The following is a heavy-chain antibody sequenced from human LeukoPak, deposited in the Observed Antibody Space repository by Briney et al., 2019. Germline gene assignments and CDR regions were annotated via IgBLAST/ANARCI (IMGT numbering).Heavy chain of an antibody. Sequence: GASVKVSCKASGGTFSSYAISWVRQAPGQGLEWMGIINPSGGSTSYAQKFQGRVTMTRDTSTSTVYMELSSLRSEDTAVYYCARDSRYCGGDCTFDYWGQGTLVTVSS. J-gene: IGHJ4*02. CDR1: GGTFSSYA. CDR3: ARDSRYCGGDCTFDY. V-gene: IGHV1-46*01. D-gene: IGHD2-21*02. CDR2: INPSGGST.